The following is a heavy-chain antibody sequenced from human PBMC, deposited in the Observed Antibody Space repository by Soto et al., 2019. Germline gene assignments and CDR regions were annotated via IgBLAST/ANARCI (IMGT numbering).Heavy chain of an antibody. CDR1: GFTFSSYS. CDR2: ISSCSSYI. Sequence: EVQLVESGGGLVKPGGSLRLSCAASGFTFSSYSMNWVRQAPGKGLEWVSSISSCSSYIYYADSVKGRFTISRDNAKNSLYLQMNSLRAEDTAVYYCARVLENSSGWYYFDYWGQGTLVTVSS. J-gene: IGHJ4*02. V-gene: IGHV3-21*01. D-gene: IGHD6-19*01. CDR3: ARVLENSSGWYYFDY.